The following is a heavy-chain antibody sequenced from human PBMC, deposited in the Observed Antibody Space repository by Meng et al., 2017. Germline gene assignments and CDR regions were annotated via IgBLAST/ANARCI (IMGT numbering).Heavy chain of an antibody. V-gene: IGHV4-4*02. CDR2: IYHSGST. J-gene: IGHJ4*02. CDR1: GVSISSSHW. Sequence: VLRPWLFSRLVNTSGPLALPCAVSGVSISSSHWWSWVRQPPGKGLEWIGEIYHSGSTNYNPSLKSRVTISVDKSKNQFSLKLSSVPAADTAVYYCARIGDWGSTRYFDYWGQGTLVTVSS. CDR3: ARIGDWGSTRYFDY. D-gene: IGHD7-27*01.